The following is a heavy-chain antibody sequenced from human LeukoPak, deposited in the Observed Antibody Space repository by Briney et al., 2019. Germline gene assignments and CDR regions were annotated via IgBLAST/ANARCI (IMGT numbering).Heavy chain of an antibody. J-gene: IGHJ5*02. D-gene: IGHD3-10*01. V-gene: IGHV3-7*03. CDR2: IKQEGSEK. Sequence: PGGSLRLSCAASGFTFSSYWMSWVRQAPGKGLEWVANIKQEGSEKYYVDSVKGRFTISRDNAKNSLYLQMNSLRAEDTAVYYCARGPITMVRGVPAAWGQGTLVTVSS. CDR1: GFTFSSYW. CDR3: ARGPITMVRGVPAA.